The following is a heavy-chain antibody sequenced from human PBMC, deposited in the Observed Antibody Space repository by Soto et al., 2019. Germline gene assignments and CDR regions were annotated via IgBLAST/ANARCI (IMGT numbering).Heavy chain of an antibody. D-gene: IGHD3-10*01. CDR3: ARKVSGSTGRPDLWYFDL. CDR2: ISGGGDAT. V-gene: IGHV3-23*01. CDR1: GFTFSGYA. J-gene: IGHJ2*01. Sequence: EVQLLDSGGGLVQPGGSLRLSCAASGFTFSGYALTWVRQAPGKGLEWVSAISGGGDATFYADSVKGRFTISRDNSKNTLYIQMNTLRDEDTAVYYCARKVSGSTGRPDLWYFDLWGRGTRVTVSS.